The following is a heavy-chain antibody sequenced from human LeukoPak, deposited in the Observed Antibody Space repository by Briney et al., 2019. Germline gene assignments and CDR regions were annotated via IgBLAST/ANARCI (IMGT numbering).Heavy chain of an antibody. CDR2: IKSDRGT. V-gene: IGHV3-74*01. CDR3: GRAPSDIGGYYPDYFRH. D-gene: IGHD3-22*01. J-gene: IGHJ1*01. Sequence: GGSLRLSCEASGFTFSTYWMHWVRQAPGQGLVWVSCIKSDRGTNYADSVKGRFTISRDNAKKTVALQEKSRRREDAGVEYCGRAPSDIGGYYPDYFRHWGQGPLVTVSS. CDR1: GFTFSTYW.